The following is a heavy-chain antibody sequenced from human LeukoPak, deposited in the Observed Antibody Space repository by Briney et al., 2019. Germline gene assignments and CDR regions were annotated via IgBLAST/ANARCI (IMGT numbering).Heavy chain of an antibody. CDR3: GKDIRRLYSSGWYGIFDY. CDR2: ISWNSGSI. CDR1: GFTFSSYG. D-gene: IGHD6-19*01. Sequence: GGSLRLSCAASGFTFSSYGMHWVRQAPGKGLEWVSGISWNSGSICYAYSVKRLFTISRDNANNFLYLQMNSLRAEDTALYYCGKDIRRLYSSGWYGIFDYWGQGTLVTVSS. V-gene: IGHV3-9*01. J-gene: IGHJ4*02.